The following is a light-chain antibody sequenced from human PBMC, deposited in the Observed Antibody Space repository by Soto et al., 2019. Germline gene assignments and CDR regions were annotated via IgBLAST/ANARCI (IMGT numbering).Light chain of an antibody. V-gene: IGLV2-8*01. CDR2: EVN. Sequence: QSVLTQPPSASGSPGQSVAISCTGTSSDVGGYNYVSWYQQHPGKAPKLMIYEVNKRPSGVPDRFSGSKSGNTASLTVSGLQAEDEADYYWSPYAGSSNVVGTGTKVTVL. J-gene: IGLJ1*01. CDR3: SPYAGSSNV. CDR1: SSDVGGYNY.